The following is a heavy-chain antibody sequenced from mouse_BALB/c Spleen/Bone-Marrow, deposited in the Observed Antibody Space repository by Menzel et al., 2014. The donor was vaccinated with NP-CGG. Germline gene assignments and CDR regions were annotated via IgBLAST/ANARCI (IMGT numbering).Heavy chain of an antibody. V-gene: IGHV5-15*02. Sequence: EVMLVESGGGLVRPGGSRKLSCAASGFTFXDYGMAWVRQAPGKGPEWVAFISNLAYSICYADTVTGRFTISRENAKNTLYLEMSSLRSEDTAMYYCARLYGSGYGYAMDYWGQGTSVTVSS. CDR3: ARLYGSGYGYAMDY. CDR1: GFTFXDYG. J-gene: IGHJ4*01. D-gene: IGHD1-1*01. CDR2: ISNLAYSI.